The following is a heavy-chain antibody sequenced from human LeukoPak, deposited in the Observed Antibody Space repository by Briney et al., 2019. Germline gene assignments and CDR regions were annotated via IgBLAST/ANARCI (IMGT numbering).Heavy chain of an antibody. J-gene: IGHJ4*02. V-gene: IGHV4-39*07. D-gene: IGHD6-13*01. Sequence: PSETLSLTCTVSGGSISSSSYYWGWMRQPPGKGLEWIGSIYYSGSTYYNPSLKSRVTISVDTSKNQFSLKLSSVTAADTAVYYCANIAAAGTGAYYFDYWGQGTLVTVSS. CDR3: ANIAAAGTGAYYFDY. CDR2: IYYSGST. CDR1: GGSISSSSYY.